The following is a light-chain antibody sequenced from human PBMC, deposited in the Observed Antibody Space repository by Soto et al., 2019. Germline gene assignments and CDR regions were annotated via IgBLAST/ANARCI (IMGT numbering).Light chain of an antibody. CDR3: QQYNNWPVGFT. J-gene: IGKJ3*01. V-gene: IGKV3-15*01. CDR2: GAS. Sequence: EIVMTQSPATLSVSPGERATLSCRASQSVSSNLAWYQQKPGQAPRLLIYGASTRATGIPARFSGSGSGTEFPLTITSLQSEDFAVYSHQQYNNWPVGFTFGPGTKVDIK. CDR1: QSVSSN.